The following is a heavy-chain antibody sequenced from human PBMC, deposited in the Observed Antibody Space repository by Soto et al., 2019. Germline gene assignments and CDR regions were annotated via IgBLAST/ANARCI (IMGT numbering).Heavy chain of an antibody. CDR2: IYYSGST. V-gene: IGHV4-39*01. D-gene: IGHD3-3*02. CDR3: ASPKIAFYNWFDP. Sequence: NPSETLSLTCTVSGGSISSSSYYWGWIRQPPGKVLEWIGSIYYSGSTYYNPSLKSRVTISVDTSKNQFSLKLSSVTAADTAVYYCASPKIAFYNWFDPWGQGTLVTVSS. CDR1: GGSISSSSYY. J-gene: IGHJ5*02.